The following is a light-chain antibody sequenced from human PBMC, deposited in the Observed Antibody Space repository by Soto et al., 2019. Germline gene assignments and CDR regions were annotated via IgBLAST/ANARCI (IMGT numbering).Light chain of an antibody. Sequence: DIQMTQSSLSASVGDRVTITCRASQGISNYLAWYQQQPGKVPKLLIYVASTLQAEVPSRCSGSGSGTDFTLTISSLQAEYVATYYYQKYNWAPRTFGQGTKVEIK. CDR2: VAS. J-gene: IGKJ1*01. V-gene: IGKV1-27*01. CDR1: QGISNY. CDR3: QKYNWAPRT.